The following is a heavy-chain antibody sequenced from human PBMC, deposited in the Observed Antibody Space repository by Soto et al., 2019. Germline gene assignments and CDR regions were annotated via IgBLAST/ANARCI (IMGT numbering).Heavy chain of an antibody. Sequence: SETLSLTCSVSGAALNSGNYYWSWIRQVPGKGLEWIGHIYVTGAVDYKPSLRDRITTSQDTSERQFSLNLRLVTAADTAVYYCARLRIATNNYRWFDPLGHGTLVTAPQ. CDR3: ARLRIATNNYRWFDP. V-gene: IGHV4-31*03. D-gene: IGHD2-21*01. J-gene: IGHJ5*02. CDR1: GAALNSGNYY. CDR2: IYVTGAV.